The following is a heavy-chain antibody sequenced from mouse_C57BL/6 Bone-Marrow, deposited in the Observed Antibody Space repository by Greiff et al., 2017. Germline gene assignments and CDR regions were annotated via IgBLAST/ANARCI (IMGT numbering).Heavy chain of an antibody. J-gene: IGHJ2*01. CDR2: ISDGGSYT. CDR1: GFTFSSYA. Sequence: EVKLVESGGGLVKPGGSLKLSCAASGFTFSSYAMSWVRQTPEKRLEWVATISDGGSYTYYPDNVKGRFTISRDNAKNNLYLQMSHLKSEDTAMYYCARGDDGVDYWGQGTTLTVSS. V-gene: IGHV5-4*03. CDR3: ARGDDGVDY. D-gene: IGHD2-12*01.